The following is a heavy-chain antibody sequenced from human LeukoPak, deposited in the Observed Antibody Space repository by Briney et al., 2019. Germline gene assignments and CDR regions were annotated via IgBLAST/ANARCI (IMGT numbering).Heavy chain of an antibody. Sequence: GGSLRLSCAASEFTFSSYSMNWVRQAPGKGLEWVSSISSSGTYIYYADSVKGRFTISRDNAKNSLYLQMNSLRAEDTAVYYCARVKYGGASRALDYWGQGTLVTVSS. J-gene: IGHJ4*02. CDR3: ARVKYGGASRALDY. CDR2: ISSSGTYI. CDR1: EFTFSSYS. V-gene: IGHV3-21*01. D-gene: IGHD4-23*01.